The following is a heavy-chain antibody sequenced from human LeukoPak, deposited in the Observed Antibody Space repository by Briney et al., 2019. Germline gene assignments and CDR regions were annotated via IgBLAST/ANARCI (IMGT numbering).Heavy chain of an antibody. D-gene: IGHD3-22*01. J-gene: IGHJ4*02. CDR1: GFTFSNYW. CDR3: VRLWDSSGFFGY. CDR2: IQKDGSEK. V-gene: IGHV3-7*01. Sequence: GGSLRLSCVASGFTFSNYWMSWVRQAPGKGLEWVANIQKDGSEKHYVASVEGRFTISRDNAENSLFLQLNSLRVGDTAVYYCVRLWDSSGFFGYWGQGALVSVSS.